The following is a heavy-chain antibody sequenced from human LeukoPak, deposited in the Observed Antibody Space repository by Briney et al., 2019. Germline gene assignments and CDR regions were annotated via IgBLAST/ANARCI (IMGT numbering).Heavy chain of an antibody. Sequence: GGSLRLSCAASGFSFSIYWMSWFRQAPGKGLEWVANINQDGSDKYHVDSVKGRFTSSRDNAKNSLYLQINSLRAEDTAVYYCAREDDVNTNDYWGQGTLVTVSS. J-gene: IGHJ4*02. CDR3: AREDDVNTNDY. V-gene: IGHV3-7*01. CDR1: GFSFSIYW. CDR2: INQDGSDK. D-gene: IGHD1-1*01.